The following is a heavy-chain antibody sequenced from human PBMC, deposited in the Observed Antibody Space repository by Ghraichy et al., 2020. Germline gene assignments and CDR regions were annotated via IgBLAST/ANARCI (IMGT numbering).Heavy chain of an antibody. V-gene: IGHV3-23*01. CDR1: GFNFNTYV. J-gene: IGHJ5*01. Sequence: GGSLRLSCAASGFNFNTYVMPWVRQAPGKGLEWVSAVGRQDNDTSYAESVKGRFTISRDNSMSTIYLQMNSLRAEDTALYYCAKDRYDYLWGSPRRGWFDFWGRGTPVTVTS. D-gene: IGHD3-16*01. CDR3: AKDRYDYLWGSPRRGWFDF. CDR2: VGRQDNDT.